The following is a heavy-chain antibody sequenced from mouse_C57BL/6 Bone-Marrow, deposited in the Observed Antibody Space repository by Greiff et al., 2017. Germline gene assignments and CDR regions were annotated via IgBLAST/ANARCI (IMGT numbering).Heavy chain of an antibody. Sequence: EVQLQQSGPELVKPGASVKISCKASGYTFTDYYMNWVKQSHGKSLEWIGDINPNNGGTSYNQKFKGKATLTVDKSSSTAYMELRSLTSEDSAVYYCARKDSSGYINAMDYWGQGTSVTVSS. CDR2: INPNNGGT. CDR3: ARKDSSGYINAMDY. V-gene: IGHV1-26*01. J-gene: IGHJ4*01. D-gene: IGHD3-2*02. CDR1: GYTFTDYY.